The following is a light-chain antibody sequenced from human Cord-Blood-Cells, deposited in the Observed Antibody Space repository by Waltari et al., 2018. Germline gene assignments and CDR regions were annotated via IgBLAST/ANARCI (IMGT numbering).Light chain of an antibody. CDR1: ALPTQY. J-gene: IGLJ2*01. V-gene: IGLV3-25*03. CDR2: KDS. CDR3: QSADSSGTVV. Sequence: SYELTQPPSVSVSPGQTARITCSGDALPTQYAFWYQQKPGQAPALVIYKDSERPSGIPERFSGSSSGTTVTLTISGVQAEDEADYYCQSADSSGTVVFGGGTKLTVL.